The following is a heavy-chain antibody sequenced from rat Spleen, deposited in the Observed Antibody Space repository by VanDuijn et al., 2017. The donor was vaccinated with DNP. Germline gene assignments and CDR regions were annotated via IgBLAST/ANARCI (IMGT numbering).Heavy chain of an antibody. D-gene: IGHD1-4*01. J-gene: IGHJ3*01. CDR1: GFIFSNYW. V-gene: IGHV5-19*01. CDR3: AGRPPPTRGPFDY. CDR2: ISPSGGST. Sequence: EVQLVESGGGPVQPGRSLKLSCVASGFIFSNYWMTWIRQAPTKGLEWVASISPSGGSTYYRDSVKGRFIISRDNAKSTLYLQMDSLRSEDTATYYCAGRPPPTRGPFDYWGQGTLVTVSS.